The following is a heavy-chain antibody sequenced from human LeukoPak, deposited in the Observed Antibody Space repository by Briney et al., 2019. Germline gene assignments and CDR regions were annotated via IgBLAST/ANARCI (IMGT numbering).Heavy chain of an antibody. CDR2: IYHSGST. Sequence: SETLSLTCAVYGGSFSGYYWSWIRQPPGKGLEWIGYIYHSGSTNYNPSLKSRVTISVDTSKNQFSLKLSSVTAADTAVYYCARDPNWVFDLWGRGTLVTVSS. CDR3: ARDPNWVFDL. J-gene: IGHJ2*01. D-gene: IGHD1-1*01. V-gene: IGHV4-59*01. CDR1: GGSFSGYY.